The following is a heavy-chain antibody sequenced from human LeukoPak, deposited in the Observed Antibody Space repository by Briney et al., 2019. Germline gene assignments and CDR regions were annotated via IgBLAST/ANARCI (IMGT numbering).Heavy chain of an antibody. D-gene: IGHD1-26*01. V-gene: IGHV3-15*01. CDR1: GLTFSKYA. CDR2: IKSKTDGGTT. CDR3: TTGPPSDEGYLRFDP. Sequence: PGGSLRLSCEVSGLTFSKYAMTWVRQAPGKGLEWVGRIKSKTDGGTTDYAAPVKGRFTISRDDSKNTLYLQMNSLKTEDTAVYYCTTGPPSDEGYLRFDPWGQGTLVTVSS. J-gene: IGHJ5*02.